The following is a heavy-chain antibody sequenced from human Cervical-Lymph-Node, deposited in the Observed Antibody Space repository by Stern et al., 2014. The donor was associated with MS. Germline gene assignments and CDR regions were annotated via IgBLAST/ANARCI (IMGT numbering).Heavy chain of an antibody. CDR2: IIPIFGTA. CDR3: ARREVDSSGYYYYYYGMDV. Sequence: QMQLVQSGAEVKKPGSSGKVSCKASGGTFSSYAISWVRQAPGQGLEWMGGIIPIFGTANYAQKFQGRVTITADESTSTAYMELSSLRSEDTAVYYCARREVDSSGYYYYYYGMDVWGQGTTVTVSS. CDR1: GGTFSSYA. D-gene: IGHD3-22*01. V-gene: IGHV1-69*01. J-gene: IGHJ6*02.